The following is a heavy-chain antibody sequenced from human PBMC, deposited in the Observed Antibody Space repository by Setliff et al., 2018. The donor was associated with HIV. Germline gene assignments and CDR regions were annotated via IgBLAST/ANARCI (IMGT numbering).Heavy chain of an antibody. Sequence: GASVKVSCKASGGTFSSYAISWVRQAPGQGLEWMGGIIPIFGTANYAQKFQGRVTITADESTSTAYMELSSLRSEDTAVYYCARPSDTAMVTVGYYYGMDVWGQGTTVTV. V-gene: IGHV1-69*13. CDR3: ARPSDTAMVTVGYYYGMDV. D-gene: IGHD5-18*01. CDR2: IIPIFGTA. CDR1: GGTFSSYA. J-gene: IGHJ6*02.